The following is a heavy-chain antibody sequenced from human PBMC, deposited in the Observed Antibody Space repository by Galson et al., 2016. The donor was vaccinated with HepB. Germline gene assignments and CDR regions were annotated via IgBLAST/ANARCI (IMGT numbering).Heavy chain of an antibody. CDR3: ARGDPRIVVVPAAMFYYYDGMDV. D-gene: IGHD2-2*01. CDR1: GGTFSSYA. Sequence: SVKVSCKASGGTFSSYAISWVRQAPGQGLEWMGGIIPIFGTANYAQKFQGRVTITADESTSTAYMELSSLRSEDTAVYYCARGDPRIVVVPAAMFYYYDGMDVWGQGTTVTVSS. V-gene: IGHV1-69*13. CDR2: IIPIFGTA. J-gene: IGHJ6*02.